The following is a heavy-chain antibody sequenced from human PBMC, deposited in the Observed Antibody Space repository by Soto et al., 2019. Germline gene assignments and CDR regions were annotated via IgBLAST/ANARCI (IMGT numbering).Heavy chain of an antibody. J-gene: IGHJ4*02. V-gene: IGHV3-7*04. CDR2: IKQDGSEK. D-gene: IGHD4-17*01. Sequence: EVQLVESGGGLVQPGGSLRLSCAASGFTFSNYWMSWVRQAPGEGLEWVANIKQDGSEKYYVDSVKGRFTISRDNAKNSLYLQMNSLRAEDTAVYYCARATCYGDYGGAFDYWGQGTLVTVSS. CDR1: GFTFSNYW. CDR3: ARATCYGDYGGAFDY.